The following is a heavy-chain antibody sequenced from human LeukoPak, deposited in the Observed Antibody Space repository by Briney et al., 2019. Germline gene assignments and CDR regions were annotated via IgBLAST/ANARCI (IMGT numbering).Heavy chain of an antibody. CDR3: ARDRIPPIIVVVPAAIGY. Sequence: PGGSLRLSCAASGFTFSSYAMHWVRQAPGKGLEWVAVISYDGSNKYYADSVKGRFTISRDNSKNTLYLQMNSLRAEDTAVYYCARDRIPPIIVVVPAAIGYWGQGTLVTVSS. CDR2: ISYDGSNK. D-gene: IGHD2-2*02. CDR1: GFTFSSYA. J-gene: IGHJ4*02. V-gene: IGHV3-30-3*01.